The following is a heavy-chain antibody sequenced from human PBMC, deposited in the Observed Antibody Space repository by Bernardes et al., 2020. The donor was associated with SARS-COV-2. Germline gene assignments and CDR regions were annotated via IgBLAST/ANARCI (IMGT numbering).Heavy chain of an antibody. CDR3: ARKVTMVRGVMNYYGMDV. CDR2: ISSSGSTI. D-gene: IGHD3-10*01. CDR1: GFTFSSYE. Sequence: GGSLRLSCAASGFTFSSYEMNWVRQAPGKGLEWVSYISSSGSTINYADSVKGRFTISRDNAKNSLYLQMNSLRAEDTAVNYCARKVTMVRGVMNYYGMDVWGQGTTVTVSS. J-gene: IGHJ6*02. V-gene: IGHV3-48*03.